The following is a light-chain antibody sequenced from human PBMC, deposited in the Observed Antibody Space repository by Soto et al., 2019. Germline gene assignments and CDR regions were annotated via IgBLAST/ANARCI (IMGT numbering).Light chain of an antibody. CDR1: SSDVGSYNL. J-gene: IGLJ2*01. CDR2: EGS. V-gene: IGLV2-23*03. Sequence: QSALTQPASVSGSPGQSITISCTGTSSDVGSYNLVPWYQQHPGKAPKLMIYEGSKRPSGVSNRFSGSKSGNTASLTISGLQAEDEADYYCCSYAGSSTFVFGGGTKLTVL. CDR3: CSYAGSSTFV.